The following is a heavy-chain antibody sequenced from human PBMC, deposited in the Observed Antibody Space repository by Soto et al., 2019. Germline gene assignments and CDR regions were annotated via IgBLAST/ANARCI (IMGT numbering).Heavy chain of an antibody. CDR3: ARDPYDSSGPDY. J-gene: IGHJ4*02. CDR1: GFTFSSYG. D-gene: IGHD3-22*01. Sequence: QVQLVESGGGVVQPGRSLRLSCAASGFTFSSYGMHWVRQAPGKGLEWVAVIWYDGSNKYYADSVKGRFTISRDNSKNPLYLQMNSLRAEDTAVYYCARDPYDSSGPDYWGQGTLVTVSS. CDR2: IWYDGSNK. V-gene: IGHV3-33*01.